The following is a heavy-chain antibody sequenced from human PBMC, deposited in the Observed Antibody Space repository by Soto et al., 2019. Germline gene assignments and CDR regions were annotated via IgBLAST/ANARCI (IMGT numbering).Heavy chain of an antibody. J-gene: IGHJ6*02. CDR1: GVAFTRYG. V-gene: IGHV1-18*01. D-gene: IGHD2-15*01. CDR2: ISTYNSKT. Sequence: ASVKVSCKASGVAFTRYGVTWVRQGPGQGLEWMGWISTYNSKTKYAQNFQDRANMTTEKFTNTAYMELRSLKPDDKSVYFCARDGFCSSGSCVLCDHDYFGMDVWGRGTTVTAP. CDR3: ARDGFCSSGSCVLCDHDYFGMDV.